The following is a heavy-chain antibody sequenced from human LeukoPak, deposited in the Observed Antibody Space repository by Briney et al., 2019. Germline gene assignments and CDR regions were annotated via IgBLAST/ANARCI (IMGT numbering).Heavy chain of an antibody. CDR2: INIGNGNT. J-gene: IGHJ4*02. CDR3: ARRLGRSFDY. CDR1: GYTFINHA. V-gene: IGHV1-3*04. D-gene: IGHD2-21*01. Sequence: ASVKVSCKASGYTFINHAIHWVRQAPGQRLEWMGWINIGNGNTKYSQNFQGRITITRDTSATTAYMDLSSLRSEDTAMYYCARRLGRSFDYWGQGTLVAVSS.